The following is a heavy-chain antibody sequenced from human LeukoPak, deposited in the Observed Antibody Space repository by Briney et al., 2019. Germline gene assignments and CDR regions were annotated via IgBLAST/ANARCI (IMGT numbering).Heavy chain of an antibody. D-gene: IGHD3-10*01. J-gene: IGHJ4*02. CDR2: INPNTGTT. CDR1: GYTFTSYD. Sequence: ASVKVPCKASGYTFTSYDINWVRQAAGQGLEWMGWINPNTGTTDYAQKFQGRVTVTRDTSISTAYMDLSSLRSDDTAVYYCARGRGGGHFDYWGQGTLVTVSS. CDR3: ARGRGGGHFDY. V-gene: IGHV1-8*01.